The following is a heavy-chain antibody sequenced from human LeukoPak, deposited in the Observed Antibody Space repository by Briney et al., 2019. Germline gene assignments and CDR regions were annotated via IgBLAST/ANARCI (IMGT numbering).Heavy chain of an antibody. CDR1: GVSISSDF. Sequence: SETLSLTCTVSGVSISSDFWSWIRQPPGKGPEWIGYIFYTGTTTYNTSLSSRVTISVDTSKNQFSLKLRSVTTADTAVYYCARYYYYGSGRVWFDPWGQGTLVTVSS. D-gene: IGHD3-10*01. V-gene: IGHV4-59*01. J-gene: IGHJ5*02. CDR2: IFYTGTT. CDR3: ARYYYYGSGRVWFDP.